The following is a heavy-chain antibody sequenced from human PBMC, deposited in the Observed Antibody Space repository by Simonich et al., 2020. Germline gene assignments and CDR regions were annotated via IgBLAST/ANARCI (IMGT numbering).Heavy chain of an antibody. D-gene: IGHD7-27*01. J-gene: IGHJ3*02. CDR2: INPTSGGN. CDR1: GYTFTGYY. CDR3: ARGPHWTGDDAFDI. V-gene: IGHV1-2*02. Sequence: QVQLVQSGAEVKKHGASVKVSCKASGYTFTGYYIHWVRQAPGQGLEWRGRINPTSGGNNYAQKCQGRVTMTRETSISTAYMEMSRLRSDDTAVYYCARGPHWTGDDAFDIWGQGTMVTVSS.